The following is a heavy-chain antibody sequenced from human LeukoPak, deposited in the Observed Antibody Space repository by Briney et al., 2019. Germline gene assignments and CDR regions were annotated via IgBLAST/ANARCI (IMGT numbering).Heavy chain of an antibody. CDR3: ARDVGGSSIYWSYYYYMDV. J-gene: IGHJ6*03. CDR1: GFTFSSYS. CDR2: ISSSSSYI. V-gene: IGHV3-21*01. D-gene: IGHD6-6*01. Sequence: GGSLRLSCAASGFTFSSYSMNWVRQAPGKGLEWVSSISSSSSYIYYADSVKGRVTISRDNAKNSLYLQMNSLRAEDTAVYYCARDVGGSSIYWSYYYYMDVWGKGTTVTVSS.